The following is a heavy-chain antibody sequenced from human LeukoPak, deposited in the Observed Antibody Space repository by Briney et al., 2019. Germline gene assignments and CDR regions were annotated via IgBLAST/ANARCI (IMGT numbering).Heavy chain of an antibody. D-gene: IGHD5-24*01. CDR3: ARETPRRGETRDGYR. CDR1: GFTFDDYA. Sequence: GRSLRLSCAASGFTFDDYAMHWVRQAPGKGLEWVSGISWNSGSIGYADSVKGRLTISRDNAKNSLYLQMNSLRVEDTAVYYCARETPRRGETRDGYRWGQGTLVTVSS. V-gene: IGHV3-9*01. CDR2: ISWNSGSI. J-gene: IGHJ4*02.